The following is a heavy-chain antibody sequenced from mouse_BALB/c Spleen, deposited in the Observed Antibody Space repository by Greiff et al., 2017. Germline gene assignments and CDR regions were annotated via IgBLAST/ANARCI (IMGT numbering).Heavy chain of an antibody. CDR3: ARRGRYDTWFAY. J-gene: IGHJ3*01. D-gene: IGHD2-14*01. CDR1: GFDFSRYW. CDR2: INPDSSTI. Sequence: EVKLLESGGGLVQPGGSLKLSCAASGFDFSRYWMSWVRQAPGKGLEWIGEINPDSSTINYTPSLKDKFIISRDNAKNTLYLQMSKVRSEDTALYYCARRGRYDTWFAYWGQGTLVTVSA. V-gene: IGHV4-1*02.